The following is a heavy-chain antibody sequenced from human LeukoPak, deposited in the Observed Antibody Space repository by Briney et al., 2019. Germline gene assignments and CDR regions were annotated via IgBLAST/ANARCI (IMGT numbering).Heavy chain of an antibody. CDR2: ISSSGSTI. CDR3: ARGGDIVVVPAAIVFFL. Sequence: PGGSLRLSCAASGLTFSDYYMSWIRQAPGKGLEWVSYISSSGSTIFYADSVKGRFTISRDNAKNSLYLQMNSLRAEDTAVYYCARGGDIVVVPAAIVFFLWGQGTLVTVSS. J-gene: IGHJ4*02. CDR1: GLTFSDYY. D-gene: IGHD2-2*02. V-gene: IGHV3-11*01.